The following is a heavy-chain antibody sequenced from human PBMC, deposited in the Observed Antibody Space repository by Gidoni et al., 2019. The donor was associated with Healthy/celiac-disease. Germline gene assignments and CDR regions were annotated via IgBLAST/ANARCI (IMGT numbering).Heavy chain of an antibody. Sequence: QLQLQESGPGLVKPSETLSLTCTVSGGSISSSSYYWGWIRQPPGKGLEWIGSIYYSGSTYYNPSLKSRVTISVDTSKNQFSLKLSSVTAADTAVYYCARRDIVATIVAFDIWGQGTMVTVSS. CDR3: ARRDIVATIVAFDI. V-gene: IGHV4-39*01. D-gene: IGHD5-12*01. CDR2: IYYSGST. J-gene: IGHJ3*02. CDR1: GGSISSSSYY.